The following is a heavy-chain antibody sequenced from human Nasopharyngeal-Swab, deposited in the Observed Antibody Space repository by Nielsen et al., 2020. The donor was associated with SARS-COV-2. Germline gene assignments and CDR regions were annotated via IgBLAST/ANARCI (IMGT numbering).Heavy chain of an antibody. V-gene: IGHV4-39*01. Sequence: SETLSLTCTVSGGSISSRSYYWGWIRQPPGKGLEWIGSIYYSGSTYYNPSLKSRVTISVDTSKNQFSLKLSSVTAADTAVYYCASAVWYFDLWGRGTLVTVSS. CDR3: ASAVWYFDL. CDR2: IYYSGST. CDR1: GGSISSRSYY. J-gene: IGHJ2*01.